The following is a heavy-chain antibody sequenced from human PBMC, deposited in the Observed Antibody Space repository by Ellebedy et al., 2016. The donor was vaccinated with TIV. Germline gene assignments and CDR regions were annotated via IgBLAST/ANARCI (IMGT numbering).Heavy chain of an antibody. D-gene: IGHD3-10*01. Sequence: SVKVSXXASGFTFTSSAVQWVRQARGQRLEWIGWIVVGSGNTNYAQKFQERVTITRDMSTSTAYMELSSLRSEDTAVYYCAAAGGSGRLGAFDIWGQGTMVTVSS. V-gene: IGHV1-58*01. CDR2: IVVGSGNT. J-gene: IGHJ3*02. CDR1: GFTFTSSA. CDR3: AAAGGSGRLGAFDI.